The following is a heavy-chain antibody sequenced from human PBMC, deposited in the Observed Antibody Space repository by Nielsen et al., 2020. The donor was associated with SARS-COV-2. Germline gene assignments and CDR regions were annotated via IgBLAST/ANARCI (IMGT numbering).Heavy chain of an antibody. CDR3: ARVAVRGVILNP. CDR1: GGSVSSGSYY. J-gene: IGHJ4*02. D-gene: IGHD3-10*01. Sequence: SETLSLTCTVSGGSVSSGSYYWSWIRQPPGKGLEWIGPIYHSGSTFYNPSLKSRVTISIDRPKNQFSLELTSVTAADTAVYYCARVAVRGVILNPWGQGTLVTVSS. V-gene: IGHV4-30-2*01. CDR2: IYHSGST.